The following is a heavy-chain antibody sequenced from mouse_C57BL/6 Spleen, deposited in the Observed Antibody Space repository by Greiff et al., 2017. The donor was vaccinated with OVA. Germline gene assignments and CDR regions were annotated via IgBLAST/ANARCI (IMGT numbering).Heavy chain of an antibody. D-gene: IGHD1-1*01. J-gene: IGHJ4*01. V-gene: IGHV1-52*01. Sequence: QVQLQQPGAELVRPGSSVKLSCKASGYTFTSYWMHWVKQRPIQGLEWIGNIDPSDSETHYNQKFKDKATLTVDKSSSTAYMQLSSLTSEDSAVYYCARRGILNYGSSFYAMDYWGQGTSVTVSS. CDR3: ARRGILNYGSSFYAMDY. CDR1: GYTFTSYW. CDR2: IDPSDSET.